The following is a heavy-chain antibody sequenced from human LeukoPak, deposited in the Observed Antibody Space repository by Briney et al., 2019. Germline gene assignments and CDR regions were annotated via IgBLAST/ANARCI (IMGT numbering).Heavy chain of an antibody. Sequence: GGSLRLSCAASGFTFSSYSMNWVRQAPGKGLEWVSSISSSSSYIYYADSVKGRFTISRDNAKNSLYLQMNRLRAEDTAVYYCARDCSGYSEIYYFDYWGQGTLVTVSS. D-gene: IGHD5-24*01. CDR2: ISSSSSYI. CDR3: ARDCSGYSEIYYFDY. J-gene: IGHJ4*02. CDR1: GFTFSSYS. V-gene: IGHV3-21*01.